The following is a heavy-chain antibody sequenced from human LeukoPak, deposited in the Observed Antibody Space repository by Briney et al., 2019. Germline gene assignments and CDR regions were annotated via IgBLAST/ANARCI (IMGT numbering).Heavy chain of an antibody. J-gene: IGHJ6*03. CDR1: GGTFSSYA. Sequence: SVKVSCKASGGTFSSYAISWVRQAPGQGLEWMGGIIPIFGTANYAQKFQGRVTITADESTSTAYMELSSLRSEDTAVYYCARVDYYGSGSYSYYYMDVWGKGTTVTISS. D-gene: IGHD3-10*01. CDR3: ARVDYYGSGSYSYYYMDV. CDR2: IIPIFGTA. V-gene: IGHV1-69*13.